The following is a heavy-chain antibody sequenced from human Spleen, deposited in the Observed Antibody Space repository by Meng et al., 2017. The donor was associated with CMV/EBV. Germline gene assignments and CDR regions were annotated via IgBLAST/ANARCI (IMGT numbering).Heavy chain of an antibody. CDR3: ARTRYCFSTTCYGRDDFWSGNNWFDP. J-gene: IGHJ5*02. CDR1: GYTFTSYD. V-gene: IGHV1-18*01. CDR2: ISPYNANT. D-gene: IGHD2-2*01. Sequence: ASVKVSCKASGYTFTSYDINWVRQATGQGLEWMGWISPYNANTNYSQKFQGRVTMTTDTSLNTVYMELRSLISDDTAVYFCARTRYCFSTTCYGRDDFWSGNNWFDPWGQGTLVTVSS.